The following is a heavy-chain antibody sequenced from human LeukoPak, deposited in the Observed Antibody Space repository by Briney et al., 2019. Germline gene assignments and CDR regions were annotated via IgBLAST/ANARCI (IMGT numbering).Heavy chain of an antibody. J-gene: IGHJ3*02. Sequence: GGSLRLSCAASGFTFSSYWMSWVRQAPGKGLEWVANIKQDGSEKYYVDSVKGRFTISRDNAKNSLYLQMNRLRAEDTAVYYCANQYSSGWYGEAFDIWGQGTMVTVSS. D-gene: IGHD6-19*01. CDR1: GFTFSSYW. CDR2: IKQDGSEK. V-gene: IGHV3-7*01. CDR3: ANQYSSGWYGEAFDI.